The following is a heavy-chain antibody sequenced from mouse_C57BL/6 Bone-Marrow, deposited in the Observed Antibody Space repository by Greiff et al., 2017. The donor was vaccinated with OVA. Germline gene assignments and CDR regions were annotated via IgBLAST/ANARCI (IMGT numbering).Heavy chain of an antibody. V-gene: IGHV1-82*01. CDR3: ADQYYFDY. Sequence: VQLQQSGPELVKPGASVKISCKASGYAFSSSWMNWVKQRPGKGLEWIGRIYPGDGDTNYNGKSKGKATLTADKSSSTAYMQLSSLTSEDSAVYFCADQYYFDYWGQGTTLTVSS. CDR1: GYAFSSSW. J-gene: IGHJ2*01. CDR2: IYPGDGDT.